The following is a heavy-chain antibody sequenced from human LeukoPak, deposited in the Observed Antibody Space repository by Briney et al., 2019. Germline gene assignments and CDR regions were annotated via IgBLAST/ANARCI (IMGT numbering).Heavy chain of an antibody. J-gene: IGHJ4*02. CDR3: AAGGGAMVRGVRRYYFDY. V-gene: IGHV4-34*01. CDR1: GVSFSGYY. D-gene: IGHD3-10*01. CDR2: INHSGST. Sequence: PSETLSLTCAVYGVSFSGYYWSWIRQPPGKGLEWIGEINHSGSTNYNPSLKSRVTISVDTSKNQFSLKLSSVTAADTAVYYCAAGGGAMVRGVRRYYFDYWGQGTLVTVSS.